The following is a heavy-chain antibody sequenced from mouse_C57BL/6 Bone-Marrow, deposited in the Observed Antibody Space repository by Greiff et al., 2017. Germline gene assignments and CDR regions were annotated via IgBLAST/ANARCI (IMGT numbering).Heavy chain of an antibody. J-gene: IGHJ1*03. D-gene: IGHD2-5*01. Sequence: QVQLQQPGAELVKPGASVKMSCKASGYTFTSYWITWVKQRPGQGLEWIGDIYPGSGSTNYNEKFKSKAPLTVATSSSTDYMQLSSLTSEDAAVYYCARPYNSNYWYFDVWGTGTTVTVSS. CDR3: ARPYNSNYWYFDV. CDR2: IYPGSGST. V-gene: IGHV1-55*01. CDR1: GYTFTSYW.